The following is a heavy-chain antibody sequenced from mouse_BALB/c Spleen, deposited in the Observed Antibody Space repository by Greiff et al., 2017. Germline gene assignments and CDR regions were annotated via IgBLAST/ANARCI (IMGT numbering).Heavy chain of an antibody. J-gene: IGHJ3*01. CDR2: ISSGGST. CDR3: ARGPHGNYWFAY. Sequence: EVQVVESGGGLVKPGGSLKLSCAASGFTFSSYAMSWVRQTPEKRLEWVASISSGGSTYYPDSVKGRFTISRDNARNILYLQMSSLRSEDTAMYYCARGPHGNYWFAYWGQGTLVTVSA. D-gene: IGHD2-1*01. V-gene: IGHV5-6-5*01. CDR1: GFTFSSYA.